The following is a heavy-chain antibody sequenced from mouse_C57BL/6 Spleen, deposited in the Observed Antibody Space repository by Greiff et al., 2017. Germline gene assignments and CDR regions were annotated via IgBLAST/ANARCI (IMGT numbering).Heavy chain of an antibody. CDR1: GYAFSSYW. V-gene: IGHV1-80*01. D-gene: IGHD2-1*01. J-gene: IGHJ1*03. CDR3: ARSPNYVYWYFDV. CDR2: IYPGDGDT. Sequence: QVQLQQSGAELVKPGASVKISCKASGYAFSSYWMNWVKQRPGKGLEWIGQIYPGDGDTKYNGNFKGKATLTADKSSSTAYMQLNSLTSEDSAVYFCARSPNYVYWYFDVWDTGTTVTVSS.